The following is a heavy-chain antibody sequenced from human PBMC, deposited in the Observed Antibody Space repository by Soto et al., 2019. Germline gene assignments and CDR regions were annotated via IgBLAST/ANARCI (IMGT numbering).Heavy chain of an antibody. D-gene: IGHD6-13*01. V-gene: IGHV3-15*01. CDR1: GFTFSNAW. CDR2: IKSKTDGGTT. CDR3: TAGIAGDPYI. Sequence: EVQLVESGGGLVKPGGSLRLSCAASGFTFSNAWMSWVRQAPGKGLEWVGRIKSKTDGGTTDYAAPVKGRFTISRDDSKNTVYRKRNSVKTEDTAVYYCTAGIAGDPYIWGQGTMGTVSS. J-gene: IGHJ3*02.